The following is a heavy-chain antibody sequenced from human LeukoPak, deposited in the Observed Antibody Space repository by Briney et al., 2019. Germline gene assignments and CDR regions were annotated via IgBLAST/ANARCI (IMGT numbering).Heavy chain of an antibody. V-gene: IGHV1-69*05. CDR3: ARCYYDSSGYYRLDY. J-gene: IGHJ4*02. CDR2: IIPIFGTA. Sequence: SVKVSCRASGGTFSSYAIGWVRQAPGQGLEWMGGIIPIFGTANYAQKFQGRVTITTDESTSTAYMELSSLRSEDTAVYYCARCYYDSSGYYRLDYWGQGTLVTVSS. D-gene: IGHD3-22*01. CDR1: GGTFSSYA.